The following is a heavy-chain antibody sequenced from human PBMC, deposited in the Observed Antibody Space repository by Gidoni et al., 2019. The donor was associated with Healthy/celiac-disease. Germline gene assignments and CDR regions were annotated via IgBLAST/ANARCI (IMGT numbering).Heavy chain of an antibody. V-gene: IGHV3-74*02. D-gene: IGHD1-26*01. CDR2: INSDGSST. Sequence: EVQLVASGGGLVQPGGSLRLSCAASGFTFSSYWLHWVRQAPGKGLVWVSRINSDGSSTSYADSVKGRFTISRDNAKNTLYLQMNSLRAEDTAVYYCARGSVVEALDYGMDVWGQGTTVTVSS. CDR3: ARGSVVEALDYGMDV. J-gene: IGHJ6*02. CDR1: GFTFSSYW.